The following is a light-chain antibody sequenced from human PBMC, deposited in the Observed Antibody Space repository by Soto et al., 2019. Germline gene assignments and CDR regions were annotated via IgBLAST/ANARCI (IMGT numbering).Light chain of an antibody. Sequence: QAVVTQPPSVSGAPGQRVTISCTGSSSNIGAGYDVHWYQQFPGTAPKLLIYGNSNRPSGVPGPVSASKSGTSATLAIAGLQAEDEADYYCQSYDRLGAVFGGGTKVTVL. J-gene: IGLJ2*01. V-gene: IGLV1-40*01. CDR2: GNS. CDR1: SSNIGAGYD. CDR3: QSYDRLGAV.